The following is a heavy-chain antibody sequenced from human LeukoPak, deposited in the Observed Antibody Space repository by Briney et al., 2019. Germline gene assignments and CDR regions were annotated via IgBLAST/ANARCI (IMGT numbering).Heavy chain of an antibody. J-gene: IGHJ4*02. CDR1: GFTFSKVW. Sequence: PGGSLRLSCAASGFTFSKVWMSWVRQVPGKGLEWVGRINRRSDGGTTDYAAPVKDRFIISRDDSKNTLYLQMNSLKTDDTAVYYCTPGVGDYWGQGTLVTVSS. V-gene: IGHV3-15*01. CDR3: TPGVGDY. D-gene: IGHD1-14*01. CDR2: INRRSDGGTT.